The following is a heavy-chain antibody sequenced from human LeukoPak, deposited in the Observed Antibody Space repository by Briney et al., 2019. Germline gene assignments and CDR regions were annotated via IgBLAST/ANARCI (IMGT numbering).Heavy chain of an antibody. Sequence: ASVKVSCKASGYTFTGYYMHWVRQAPGQGLEWMGWINPNSGGTNYALKFQGRVTMTRDTSISTAYMELSRLRSDDTAVYYCARDEGTVTNWFDPWGQGPLVTVSS. V-gene: IGHV1-2*02. J-gene: IGHJ5*02. CDR3: ARDEGTVTNWFDP. CDR1: GYTFTGYY. CDR2: INPNSGGT. D-gene: IGHD4-17*01.